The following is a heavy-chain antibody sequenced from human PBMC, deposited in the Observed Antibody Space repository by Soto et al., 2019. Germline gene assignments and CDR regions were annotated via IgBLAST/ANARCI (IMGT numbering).Heavy chain of an antibody. CDR3: ARVYYDSSGYHPEKRYYFDY. CDR1: GYTFTSYA. J-gene: IGHJ4*02. D-gene: IGHD3-22*01. V-gene: IGHV1-3*01. Sequence: QVQLVQSGAEVKKPGASVKVSCKASGYTFTSYAMHWVRQAPGQRLEWMGWINAGNGNTKYSQKFQGRVTITRDTSASTAYMELSSLRSEDTAVYYCARVYYDSSGYHPEKRYYFDYWGQGTLVTVSS. CDR2: INAGNGNT.